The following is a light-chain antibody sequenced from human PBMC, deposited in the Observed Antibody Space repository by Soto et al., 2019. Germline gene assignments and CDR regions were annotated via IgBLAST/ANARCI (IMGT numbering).Light chain of an antibody. Sequence: DIQMTQSPSTLSASVGDRVTITCRASQSISSWLAWYQQKPGKAPKLLIYDATNLEKGVPSRFSGSGSGTDFTFTISSLQPEDIATYYCQQYDNLPWTFGQGTKVDI. CDR1: QSISSW. J-gene: IGKJ1*01. V-gene: IGKV1-33*01. CDR3: QQYDNLPWT. CDR2: DAT.